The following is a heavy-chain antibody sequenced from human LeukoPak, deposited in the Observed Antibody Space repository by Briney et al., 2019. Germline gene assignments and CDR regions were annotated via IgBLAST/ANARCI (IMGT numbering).Heavy chain of an antibody. CDR1: GFTLSGYE. CDR3: AREDCNGTSCYDY. J-gene: IGHJ4*02. Sequence: GGSLRLSCAPSGFTLSGYEMNWVRQAPGKGLEWVSYISSGASTIYYADSVKGRFTISRDNAKNSLYLQMNSLRAEDTAVYYCAREDCNGTSCYDYWGQGTLVTVSS. V-gene: IGHV3-48*03. CDR2: ISSGASTI. D-gene: IGHD2-2*01.